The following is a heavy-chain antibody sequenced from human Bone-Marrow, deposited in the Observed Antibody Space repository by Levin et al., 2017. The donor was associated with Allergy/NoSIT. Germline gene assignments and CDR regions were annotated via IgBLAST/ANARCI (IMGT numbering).Heavy chain of an antibody. V-gene: IGHV3-30*18. CDR2: ISYDGSNK. Sequence: GESLKISCAASGFTFSSYGMHWVRQAPGKGLEWVAVISYDGSNKYYADSVKGRFTISRDNSKNTLYLQMNSLRAEDTAVYYCAKSGRGGGSCPDYWGQGTLVTVSS. CDR1: GFTFSSYG. CDR3: AKSGRGGGSCPDY. D-gene: IGHD2-15*01. J-gene: IGHJ4*02.